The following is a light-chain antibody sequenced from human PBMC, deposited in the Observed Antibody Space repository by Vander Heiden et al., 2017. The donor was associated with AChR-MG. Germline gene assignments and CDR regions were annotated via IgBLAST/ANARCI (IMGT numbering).Light chain of an antibody. J-gene: IGLJ3*02. CDR3: NSRGSSGNHLKV. V-gene: IGLV3-19*01. CDR1: SLRSSY. CDR2: GKN. Sequence: SSELTQDSAVSVALGQTVRITCHGDSLRSSYASWYQQKPGQAPVLVIYGKNNRPSGIPDRFSGSSSGNTASLTITGAQAEDEADYYCNSRGSSGNHLKVFGGGTKLTVL.